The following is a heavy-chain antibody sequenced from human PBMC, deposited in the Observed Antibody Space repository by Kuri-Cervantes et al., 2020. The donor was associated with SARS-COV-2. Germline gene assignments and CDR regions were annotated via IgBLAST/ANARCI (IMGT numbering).Heavy chain of an antibody. J-gene: IGHJ4*02. CDR3: AKGVAAADSYYFDY. CDR1: GFTFSNAW. CDR2: ISGSGGST. D-gene: IGHD6-13*01. V-gene: IGHV3-23*01. Sequence: GGSLRLSCAASGFTFSNAWMSWVRQAPGKGLEWVSAISGSGGSTYYADSVKGRFTISRDNSKNTLYLQMNSLRAEDTAVYYCAKGVAAADSYYFDYWGQGTLVTVSS.